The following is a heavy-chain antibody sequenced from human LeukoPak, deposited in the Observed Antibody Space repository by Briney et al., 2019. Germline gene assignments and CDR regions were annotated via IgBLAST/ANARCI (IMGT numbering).Heavy chain of an antibody. CDR1: GCTFTGDY. CDR3: AREGIQVWLLGAY. J-gene: IGHJ4*02. Sequence: ASVKVSCKASGCTFTGDYMHWVRRAPGQGLEWMGWINPNSGGTNYAQKFQGRVTMTRDTSISTAYMELSRLRSDDTAVYYCAREGIQVWLLGAYWGQGTLVTVSS. D-gene: IGHD5-18*01. V-gene: IGHV1-2*02. CDR2: INPNSGGT.